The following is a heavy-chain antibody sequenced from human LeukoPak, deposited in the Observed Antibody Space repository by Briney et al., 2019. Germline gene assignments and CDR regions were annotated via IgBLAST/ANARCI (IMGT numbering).Heavy chain of an antibody. D-gene: IGHD2-2*01. V-gene: IGHV3-48*01. CDR3: ARDHCSSTSCYREGDAFDI. CDR2: ISSSSSTI. CDR1: GFTFSSYG. J-gene: IGHJ3*02. Sequence: PGGSLRLSCAASGFTFSSYGMHWVRQAPGKGLEWVSYISSSSSTIYYADSVKGRFTISRDNAKNSLYLQMNSLRAEDTAVYYCARDHCSSTSCYREGDAFDIWGQGTMVTVSS.